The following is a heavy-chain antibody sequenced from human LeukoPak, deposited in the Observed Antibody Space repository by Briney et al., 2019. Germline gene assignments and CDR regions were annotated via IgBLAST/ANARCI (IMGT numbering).Heavy chain of an antibody. D-gene: IGHD5-12*01. CDR1: GFTFSNYG. J-gene: IGHJ6*03. CDR2: IRYDGSNN. CDR3: ARDALVATAYYYYYYMDV. Sequence: PGGSLRLSCAASGFTFSNYGMHWVRRAPGKGLEWVAFIRYDGSNNYYADSVKGRFTISRDNSKNTLYLQMGSLRAEDMAVYYCARDALVATAYYYYYYMDVWGKGTTVTVSS. V-gene: IGHV3-30*02.